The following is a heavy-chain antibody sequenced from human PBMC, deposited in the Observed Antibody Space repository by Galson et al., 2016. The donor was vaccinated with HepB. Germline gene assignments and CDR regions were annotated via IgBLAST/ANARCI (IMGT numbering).Heavy chain of an antibody. CDR2: ISGSTGNT. Sequence: SLRLSCAASGFTFSSSAMSWVRQAPGKGLEWVSISGSTGNTYYADSVKGRFTISRDNSKNTLYLQMNSLRAEDTAVYYCARVSRSGWYLDYWGQGTLVTVSS. CDR1: GFTFSSSA. J-gene: IGHJ4*02. CDR3: ARVSRSGWYLDY. V-gene: IGHV3-23*01. D-gene: IGHD6-19*01.